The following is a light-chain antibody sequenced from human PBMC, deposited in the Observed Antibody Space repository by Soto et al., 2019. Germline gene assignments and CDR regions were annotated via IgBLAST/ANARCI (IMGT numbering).Light chain of an antibody. Sequence: IQLTQSPSSLSASVGDRVTITCRASQGISSYLGWYQQKPGKAPNLLIYDASTLHSGVPSRFSGGGSGTDFTLTISSQQPEDFATYYCQQVNVYPSTFGGGTKVDIK. CDR2: DAS. V-gene: IGKV1-9*01. CDR3: QQVNVYPST. CDR1: QGISSY. J-gene: IGKJ4*01.